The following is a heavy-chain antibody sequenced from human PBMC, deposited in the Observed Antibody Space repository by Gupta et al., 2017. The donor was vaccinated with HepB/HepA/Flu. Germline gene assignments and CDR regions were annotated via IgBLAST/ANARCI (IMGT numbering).Heavy chain of an antibody. CDR3: ARGADSGNYYGYLAY. CDR2: INAGHGHT. J-gene: IGHJ4*02. Sequence: INAGHGHTKYAQKFHGRVTIVRDTSADTAYMELSSLSSEDTAVYYCARGADSGNYYGYLAYWGQGTMVTVSS. V-gene: IGHV1-3*01. D-gene: IGHD1-26*01.